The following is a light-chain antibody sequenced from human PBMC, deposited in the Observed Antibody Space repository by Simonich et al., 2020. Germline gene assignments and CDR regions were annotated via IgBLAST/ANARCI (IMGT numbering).Light chain of an antibody. CDR1: QSVLYSSNNKNY. CDR3: QQYYSTPYT. J-gene: IGKJ2*01. V-gene: IGKV4-1*01. CDR2: LAS. Sequence: DIVMTQSPASLAVSLGESATINCKSSQSVLYSSNNKNYLAWYQQKPGQPPKLLIYLASTRESGGPNRFSGSGSGTDFTLTISSLQAEDVAVYYCQQYYSTPYTFGQGTKLEIK.